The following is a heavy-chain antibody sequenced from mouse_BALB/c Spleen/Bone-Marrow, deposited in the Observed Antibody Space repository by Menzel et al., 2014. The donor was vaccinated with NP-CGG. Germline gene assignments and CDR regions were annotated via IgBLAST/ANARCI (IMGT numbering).Heavy chain of an antibody. CDR1: GFTFSSFG. D-gene: IGHD2-14*01. V-gene: IGHV5-17*02. Sequence: EVQRVESGGGLVQPGGSRKLSCAASGFTFSSFGMHWVRQAPEKGLEWVAYISSGSSTIYYADTVKGRFTISRDNPKNTLFPQMTSLRSEDTAMYYCARDVPLYDVGYFDYWGQGTTLTVSS. CDR2: ISSGSSTI. CDR3: ARDVPLYDVGYFDY. J-gene: IGHJ2*01.